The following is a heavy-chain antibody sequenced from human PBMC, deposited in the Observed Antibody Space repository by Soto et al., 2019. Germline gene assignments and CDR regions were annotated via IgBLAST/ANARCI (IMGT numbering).Heavy chain of an antibody. J-gene: IGHJ5*02. D-gene: IGHD2-21*01. CDR1: GGSISSGGYY. CDR2: IYYSGNT. CDR3: ARAGETWFDP. Sequence: QVQLQESGPGLVKPSQTLSLTCSVSGGSISSGGYYWTWIRQHPGKGLEWIGYIYYSGNTYYNPSLKSRVTLSVDTSKNHFSLRLSSVTAADTAVYYCARAGETWFDPWGQGTLVTVSS. V-gene: IGHV4-31*03.